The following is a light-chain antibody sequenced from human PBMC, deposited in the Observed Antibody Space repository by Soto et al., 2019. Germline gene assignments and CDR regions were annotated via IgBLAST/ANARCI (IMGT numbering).Light chain of an antibody. Sequence: VLTQPPSVSAAPGQKVTISCSGSSSNVGSDYVSWYQQLPGTAPKLLIYDNNKRPSGIPDRFSGSKSGTSATLGITGLQTGDEADYYCGTWDSSLSAFVFGTGTKVTVL. V-gene: IGLV1-51*01. CDR3: GTWDSSLSAFV. J-gene: IGLJ1*01. CDR2: DNN. CDR1: SSNVGSDY.